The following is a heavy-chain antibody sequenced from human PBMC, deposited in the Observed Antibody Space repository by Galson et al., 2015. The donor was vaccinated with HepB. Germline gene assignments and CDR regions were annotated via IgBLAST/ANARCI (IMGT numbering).Heavy chain of an antibody. CDR2: IYHTGTT. CDR3: ARLYGDSFDS. D-gene: IGHD4-17*01. V-gene: IGHV4-31*03. Sequence: TLSLTCSVSGGPISGGAHYWSWIRQHPGKGLEWIGYIYHTGTTYYNPSLKSRVTISVDTSKIQFSLSLTSVTVADTAVYYCARLYGDSFDSWGQGKLVTVSS. J-gene: IGHJ4*02. CDR1: GGPISGGAHY.